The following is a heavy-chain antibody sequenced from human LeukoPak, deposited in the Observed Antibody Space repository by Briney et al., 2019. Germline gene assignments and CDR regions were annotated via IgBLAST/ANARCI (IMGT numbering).Heavy chain of an antibody. Sequence: SVKVSCKASGGTFSSYAISWVRQAPGQGLEWMGGIIPIFGTANYAQKFQGRVTITTDESTSTAYMELSSLRSEDRAVYYCASSMSGYDRQGAFDIWGQGTMVTVSS. CDR2: IIPIFGTA. J-gene: IGHJ3*02. CDR3: ASSMSGYDRQGAFDI. CDR1: GGTFSSYA. V-gene: IGHV1-69*05. D-gene: IGHD5-12*01.